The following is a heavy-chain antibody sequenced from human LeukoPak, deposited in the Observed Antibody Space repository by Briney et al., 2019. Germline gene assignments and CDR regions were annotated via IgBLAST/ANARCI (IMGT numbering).Heavy chain of an antibody. D-gene: IGHD3-22*01. Sequence: GGSLRLSCAASGFTFSSYGMHWVRQAPGKGLEWVAFIRYDGSNKYYADSMKGRFTISRDNSKNTLYLQMNSLRAEDTAVYYCAKDPNYYDSSGYYSEFDYWGQGTLVTVSS. CDR2: IRYDGSNK. CDR1: GFTFSSYG. J-gene: IGHJ4*02. V-gene: IGHV3-30*02. CDR3: AKDPNYYDSSGYYSEFDY.